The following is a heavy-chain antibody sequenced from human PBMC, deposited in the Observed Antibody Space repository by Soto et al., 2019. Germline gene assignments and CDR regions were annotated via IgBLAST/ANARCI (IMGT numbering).Heavy chain of an antibody. Sequence: QVQLVQSGAEVKKPGASVKVSCEASGYTFTNYDVNWVRQAAGQGLEWMGWMNPYSGNTGYAQKFQGRVTMTRDASSSTAYMELSSLTSEDTAVYYCARETSGRAFDIWGQGTMVTVSS. J-gene: IGHJ3*02. CDR3: ARETSGRAFDI. V-gene: IGHV1-8*01. CDR2: MNPYSGNT. D-gene: IGHD3-10*01. CDR1: GYTFTNYD.